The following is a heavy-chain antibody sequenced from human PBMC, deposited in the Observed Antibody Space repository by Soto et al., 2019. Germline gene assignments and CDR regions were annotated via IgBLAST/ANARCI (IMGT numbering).Heavy chain of an antibody. J-gene: IGHJ4*02. CDR3: ARTDYGDYVPPLDY. D-gene: IGHD4-17*01. CDR2: ISPYNGKT. Sequence: QIQLVQSGAEVRKPRASVKVSCQASGYIFTNYGISWVRQAPGQGLEWMGWISPYNGKTNYAQKVQDRVTMTTDTATNTAYMELRSLKSGDTAVYYCARTDYGDYVPPLDYWGQGTVVTVSS. V-gene: IGHV1-18*01. CDR1: GYIFTNYG.